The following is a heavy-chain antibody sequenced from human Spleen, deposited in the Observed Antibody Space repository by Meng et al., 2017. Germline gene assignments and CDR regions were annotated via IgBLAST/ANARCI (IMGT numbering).Heavy chain of an antibody. Sequence: QITLTKSGPTLVKPTQTLTLTCTCSGFSLNTRGVGVGWIRQPPGKALEWLALIYWDDDKRYSPSLKSRLSITKDTSKNQVVLTMTNMDPVDTATYYCAHSPYASGVRRDFDYWGQGTLVTVSS. CDR2: IYWDDDK. CDR1: GFSLNTRGVG. CDR3: AHSPYASGVRRDFDY. D-gene: IGHD3-10*01. J-gene: IGHJ4*02. V-gene: IGHV2-5*02.